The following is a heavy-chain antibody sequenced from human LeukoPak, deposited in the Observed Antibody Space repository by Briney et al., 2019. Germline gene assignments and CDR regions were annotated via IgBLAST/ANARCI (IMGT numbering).Heavy chain of an antibody. V-gene: IGHV4-34*01. CDR1: GGSFSGFY. J-gene: IGHJ4*02. CDR3: ATQMLLCHYY. Sequence: SETLSLTCAVYGGSFSGFYWTWIRQPPGKGLEWIGEINHSGSTNYNPSLKSRVTISVDTSKNQFSLKLSSVTASDTAVYYCATQMLLCHYYWGQGTLVTVSS. CDR2: INHSGST. D-gene: IGHD3-10*01.